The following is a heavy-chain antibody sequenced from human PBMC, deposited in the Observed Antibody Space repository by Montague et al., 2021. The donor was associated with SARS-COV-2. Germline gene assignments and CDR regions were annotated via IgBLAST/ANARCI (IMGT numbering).Heavy chain of an antibody. J-gene: IGHJ5*02. CDR1: SGSISSGGSISSGGYY. CDR2: IYYSGST. V-gene: IGHV4-31*03. CDR3: ARDLGHRYDAGWFDP. Sequence: TLSLTCTVSSGSISSGGSISSGGYYWSWIRQHPGKCLEWIGYIYYSGSTSYNPSLKSRVTISVDTSKNQFSLKLSSVTAAATAVYYCARDLGHRYDAGWFDPWGQGTLVTVSS. D-gene: IGHD5-18*01.